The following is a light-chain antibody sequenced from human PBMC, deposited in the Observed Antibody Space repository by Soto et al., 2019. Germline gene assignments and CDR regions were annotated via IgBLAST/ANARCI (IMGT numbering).Light chain of an antibody. V-gene: IGKV1-5*03. CDR3: QPYKSFSLT. CDR2: QAT. Sequence: DIQMTQSPSTLSASVVDRVTITCRASQSISSWWAWYQQKPGPAPKLLLSQATSLESGVPSRFSGTGSVTEFTINISGLQTDDVAIYYCQPYKSFSLTFGGGTMVEIK. CDR1: QSISSW. J-gene: IGKJ4*01.